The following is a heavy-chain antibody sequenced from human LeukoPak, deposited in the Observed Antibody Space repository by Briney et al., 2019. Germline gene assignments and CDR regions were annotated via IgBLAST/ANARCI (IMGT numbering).Heavy chain of an antibody. Sequence: GESLKISCKGSGYSFTDYWIAWVRQVPGKGLEWMGSIYPGDADTRYSPSFQGQVTFSADKSISTAYLQWISLRASDTAIYYCARQCCRGASPGFDPWGQGTLVTVSS. V-gene: IGHV5-51*01. J-gene: IGHJ5*02. CDR2: IYPGDADT. CDR1: GYSFTDYW. CDR3: ARQCCRGASPGFDP. D-gene: IGHD3-10*01.